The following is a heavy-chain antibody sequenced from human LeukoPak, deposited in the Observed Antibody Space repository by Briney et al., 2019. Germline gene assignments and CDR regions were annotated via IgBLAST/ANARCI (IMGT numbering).Heavy chain of an antibody. D-gene: IGHD3-22*01. Sequence: PSETLSLACAVSGYSINNDYYWTWLRQPPGKGLEWIGGIYHSGTTYYNPSLKSRVTISVDTSKNQFSLKLSSVTAADTAVYYCARVPYYYDSSGYFFFDYWGQGTLVTVSS. CDR1: GYSINNDYY. J-gene: IGHJ4*02. V-gene: IGHV4-38-2*01. CDR2: IYHSGTT. CDR3: ARVPYYYDSSGYFFFDY.